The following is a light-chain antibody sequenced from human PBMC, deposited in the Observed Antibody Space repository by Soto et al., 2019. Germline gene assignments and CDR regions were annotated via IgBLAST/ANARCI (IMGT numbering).Light chain of an antibody. J-gene: IGKJ1*01. CDR2: AAS. Sequence: DIQMTQSPSSLSASVGDRVTITCRASQSISSYLNWYQQKPGKAPKLLIYAASSLQSGVPSRFGGSGSGTEFTLTISSLQPDDFATYYCQQYNSYSPTLGQGTKVDIK. V-gene: IGKV1-5*01. CDR1: QSISSY. CDR3: QQYNSYSPT.